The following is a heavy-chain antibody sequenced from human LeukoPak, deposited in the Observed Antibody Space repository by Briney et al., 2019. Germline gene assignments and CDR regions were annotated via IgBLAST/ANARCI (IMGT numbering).Heavy chain of an antibody. CDR3: ARIGISARGTNFHH. Sequence: ASVKVSCKASGNTFTGYYMHWVRQAPGQGLEWMGWINPNNGDTNYAQKFQGRVTMTRDTSISTAYMELSRLRSDDTAVYYCARIGISARGTNFHHWGQGTLVTVSS. CDR1: GNTFTGYY. V-gene: IGHV1-2*02. J-gene: IGHJ1*01. CDR2: INPNNGDT. D-gene: IGHD6-13*01.